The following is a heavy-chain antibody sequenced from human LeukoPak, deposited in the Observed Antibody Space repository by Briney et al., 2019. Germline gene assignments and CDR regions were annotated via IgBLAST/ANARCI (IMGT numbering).Heavy chain of an antibody. Sequence: ASLKVSCKASGFTFTNYDISWVRQAPGQGLEWMGWISAYNGNTNYAQKIQDRVTMTTDTSTRTAYMELRSLRSDDTAVYYCARAKSVVVTGAGALGYWGQGTLVTVSS. J-gene: IGHJ4*02. CDR1: GFTFTNYD. D-gene: IGHD6-19*01. CDR2: ISAYNGNT. V-gene: IGHV1-18*01. CDR3: ARAKSVVVTGAGALGY.